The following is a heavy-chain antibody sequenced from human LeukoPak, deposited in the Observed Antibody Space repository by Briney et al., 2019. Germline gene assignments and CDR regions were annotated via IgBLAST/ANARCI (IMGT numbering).Heavy chain of an antibody. CDR1: GFRFDDYG. D-gene: IGHD2-8*01. V-gene: IGHV3-20*04. CDR2: INWNGGST. CDR3: AIEIQDVDVYADQRTSYYYYYLDY. J-gene: IGHJ6*03. Sequence: GGSLRLSCAASGFRFDDYGMSWVRQAPGKGLEWVSGINWNGGSTGYADSVKGRFTISRDNAKNSLYLQMNSLRAEDTALYYCAIEIQDVDVYADQRTSYYYYYLDYWGKGTTVTVSS.